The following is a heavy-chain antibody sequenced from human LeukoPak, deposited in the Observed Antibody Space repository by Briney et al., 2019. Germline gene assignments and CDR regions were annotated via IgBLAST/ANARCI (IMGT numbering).Heavy chain of an antibody. CDR2: IYYSGST. D-gene: IGHD3-3*01. Sequence: SETLSLTCTVSGVSISSGGYYWRGVRQDGGKGLEWIVYIYYSGSTDYHPSLKSRATISGDTSKNQFSLKLSSVTAADPAVYYCAGVSGTFDYWGQGTLVTVSS. V-gene: IGHV4-31*03. CDR1: GVSISSGGYY. J-gene: IGHJ4*02. CDR3: AGVSGTFDY.